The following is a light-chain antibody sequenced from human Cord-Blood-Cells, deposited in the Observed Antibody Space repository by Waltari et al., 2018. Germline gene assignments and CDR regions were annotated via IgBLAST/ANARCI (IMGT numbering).Light chain of an antibody. Sequence: QYALTQPASVSGSPGQSITISCTGTSSDGGGYNYVSWYQQNPGTAPKLMIYDVSNRPSGVSNRFSGSKSGNTASLTISGLQAEDEADYYCSSYTSSSTLVFGGGTKLTVL. CDR1: SSDGGGYNY. CDR2: DVS. J-gene: IGLJ2*01. V-gene: IGLV2-14*01. CDR3: SSYTSSSTLV.